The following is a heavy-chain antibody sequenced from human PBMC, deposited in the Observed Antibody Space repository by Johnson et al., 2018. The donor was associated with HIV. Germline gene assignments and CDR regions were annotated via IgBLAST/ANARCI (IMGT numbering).Heavy chain of an antibody. CDR1: GFTFSSYA. CDR3: ASVRSDYSNDDAFDI. Sequence: QMLLVESGGGVVQPGRSLRLSCAASGFTFSSYAMHWVRQAPGKGLEWVAVISYDGSNKYYADSVKGRFTISRDNSKNTLYLQMNSLRAEDTAVYYCASVRSDYSNDDAFDIWGQGTMVTVSS. J-gene: IGHJ3*02. D-gene: IGHD4-11*01. CDR2: ISYDGSNK. V-gene: IGHV3-30-3*01.